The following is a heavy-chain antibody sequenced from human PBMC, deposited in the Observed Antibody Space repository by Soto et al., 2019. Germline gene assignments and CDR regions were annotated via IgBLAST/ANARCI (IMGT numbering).Heavy chain of an antibody. Sequence: GCLRLSCAASGVTSSDAWMSWVRKAPGKGPEWVGRIKSNSDGATRDYPAPVKGRFPISRDDSTNTLYLQTSSLKTEATAVYYCATVVRFKAQVSKYYYSYGMDFSRNGTTVPVPP. V-gene: IGHV3-15*01. CDR1: GVTSSDAW. CDR2: IKSNSDGATR. J-gene: IGHJ6*04. D-gene: IGHD3-22*01. CDR3: ATVVRFKAQVSKYYYSYGMDF.